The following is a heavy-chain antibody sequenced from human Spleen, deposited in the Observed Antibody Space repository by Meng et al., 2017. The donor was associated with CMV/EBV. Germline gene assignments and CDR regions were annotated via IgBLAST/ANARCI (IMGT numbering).Heavy chain of an antibody. J-gene: IGHJ4*02. CDR1: GFTVRNND. D-gene: IGHD1-26*01. CDR3: ARDLVGATLAY. V-gene: IGHV3-21*01. Sequence: GESLKISCAASGFTVRNNDMTWVRQAPGKGLEWVSSISSSSSYIYYADSVKGRFTISRDNAKNSLYLQMNSLRAEDTAVYYCARDLVGATLAYWGQGTLVTVSS. CDR2: ISSSSSYI.